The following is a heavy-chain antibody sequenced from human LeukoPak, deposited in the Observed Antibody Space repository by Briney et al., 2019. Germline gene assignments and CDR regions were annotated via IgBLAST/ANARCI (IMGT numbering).Heavy chain of an antibody. CDR1: GFTFSGHS. Sequence: GGSLRLSCAASGFTFSGHSMTWVRQAPGKGLEWVANINLDGSEGFYVDFVEGRFTISRDNADNSMYLQMNSLRAEDTAVYYCGRVIAGAIDYWGQGTLVTVSS. D-gene: IGHD6-13*01. V-gene: IGHV3-7*01. CDR3: GRVIAGAIDY. J-gene: IGHJ4*02. CDR2: INLDGSEG.